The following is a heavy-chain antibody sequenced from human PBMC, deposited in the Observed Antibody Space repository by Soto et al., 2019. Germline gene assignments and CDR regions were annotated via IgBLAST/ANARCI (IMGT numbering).Heavy chain of an antibody. CDR1: GYSLSELS. CDR3: ATALSRVGATFGP. V-gene: IGHV1-24*01. J-gene: IGHJ5*02. Sequence: ASVKVSCKVSGYSLSELSMHWVRQAPGKGLEWMAAFDPEDGETIYAQKFQGRVTMTEDTSTDTAYMEVSGLRSEDTAVYYCATALSRVGATFGPWGQGTLVTVYS. D-gene: IGHD1-26*01. CDR2: FDPEDGET.